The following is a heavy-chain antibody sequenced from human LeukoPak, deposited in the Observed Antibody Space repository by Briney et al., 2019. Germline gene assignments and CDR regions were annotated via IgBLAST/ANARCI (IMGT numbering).Heavy chain of an antibody. V-gene: IGHV4-34*01. Sequence: SETLSLTCAVHGGSFSGYYWTWIRQPPGKGLEWIGEIKHSGSTNYIPSLKSRVTISVDTSNNHFSLRLSSVTAADTAVYYCGRGHRYHDYGGRSYWYFDLWGRGTLVTVSS. CDR1: GGSFSGYY. CDR2: IKHSGST. J-gene: IGHJ2*01. CDR3: GRGHRYHDYGGRSYWYFDL. D-gene: IGHD4-23*01.